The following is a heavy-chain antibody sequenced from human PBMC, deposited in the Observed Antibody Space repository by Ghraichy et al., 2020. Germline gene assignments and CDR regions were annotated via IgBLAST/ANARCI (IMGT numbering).Heavy chain of an antibody. Sequence: ASVKVSCKASGYTFTSYDINWVRQATGQGLEWMGWMNPNSGNTGYAQKFQGRVTMTRNTSISTAYMELSSLRSEDTAVYYCARRLYYDFWSGLYYFDYWGQGTLVTVSS. CDR1: GYTFTSYD. CDR3: ARRLYYDFWSGLYYFDY. CDR2: MNPNSGNT. J-gene: IGHJ4*02. V-gene: IGHV1-8*01. D-gene: IGHD3-3*01.